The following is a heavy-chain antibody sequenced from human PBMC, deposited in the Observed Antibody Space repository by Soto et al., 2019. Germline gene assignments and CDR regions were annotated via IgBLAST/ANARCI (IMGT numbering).Heavy chain of an antibody. CDR3: ARRDRSGFSYWLDT. D-gene: IGHD3-22*01. J-gene: IGHJ5*02. V-gene: IGHV4-34*12. CDR2: IFHGGST. CDR1: GGSFSGYF. Sequence: SETLSLTCAGYGGSFSGYFWSWIRQPPGKGLEWIGEIFHGGSTNYSPSLKSRVTISVDTSKSQFSLKLSSVTAADTAVYYCARRDRSGFSYWLDTWGQGTLVTVSS.